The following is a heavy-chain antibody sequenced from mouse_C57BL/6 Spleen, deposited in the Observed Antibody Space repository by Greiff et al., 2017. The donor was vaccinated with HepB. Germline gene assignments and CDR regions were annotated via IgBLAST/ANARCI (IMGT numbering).Heavy chain of an antibody. V-gene: IGHV1-81*01. D-gene: IGHD2-4*01. CDR2: IYPRSGNT. Sequence: QVHVKQSGAELARPGASVKLSCKASGYTFTSYGISWVKQRTGQGLEWIGEIYPRSGNTYYNEKFKGKATLTADKSSSTAYMELRSLTSEDSAVYFCARSDDYDGVDYWGQGTTLTVSS. CDR3: ARSDDYDGVDY. CDR1: GYTFTSYG. J-gene: IGHJ2*01.